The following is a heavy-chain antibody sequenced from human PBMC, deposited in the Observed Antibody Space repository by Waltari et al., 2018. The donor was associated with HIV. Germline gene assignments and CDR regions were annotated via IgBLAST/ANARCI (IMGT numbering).Heavy chain of an antibody. Sequence: QVQLQESGPGLVKPSETLSLTCTVSGGSISSYYWSWIRQPPGKGLEWIGYIYYSGSTNYNPSRKSRVTISVDTSKNQFSLKLSSVTAADTAVYYCARDGPYGSSWYTRGAFDIWGQGTMVTVSS. CDR2: IYYSGST. J-gene: IGHJ3*02. D-gene: IGHD6-13*01. CDR3: ARDGPYGSSWYTRGAFDI. CDR1: GGSISSYY. V-gene: IGHV4-59*01.